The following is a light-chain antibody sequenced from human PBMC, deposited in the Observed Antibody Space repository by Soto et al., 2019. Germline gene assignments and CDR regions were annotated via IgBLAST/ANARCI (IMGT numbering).Light chain of an antibody. Sequence: DIQLTQSPIFLSASVGDRVTISCRASQAIFNYVAWYQQKPGKAPNLLIFGASTLQTGVPSRFSGSGSGTEFTLTISSLQPEDCATYCCQQRNSHPRTFGQGTKLEI. CDR2: GAS. J-gene: IGKJ2*01. CDR1: QAIFNY. CDR3: QQRNSHPRT. V-gene: IGKV1-9*01.